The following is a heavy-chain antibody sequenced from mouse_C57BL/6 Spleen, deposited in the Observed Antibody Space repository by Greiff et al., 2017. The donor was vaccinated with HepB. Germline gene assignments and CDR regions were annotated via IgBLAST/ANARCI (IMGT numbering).Heavy chain of an antibody. CDR2: IDPEDGET. V-gene: IGHV14-2*01. CDR1: GFNITDYY. Sequence: EVQLQESGAELVKPGASVKLSCTASGFNITDYYMHWVKQRTEQGLEWFGRIDPEDGETKYAPKFQGKATITADTSSNTAYLQLSSLTSEDTAVYYCARWVDSSGYRFAYWGQGTLVTVSA. J-gene: IGHJ3*01. CDR3: ARWVDSSGYRFAY. D-gene: IGHD3-2*02.